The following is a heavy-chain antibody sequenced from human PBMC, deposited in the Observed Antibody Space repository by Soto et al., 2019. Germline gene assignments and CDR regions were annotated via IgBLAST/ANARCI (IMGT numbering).Heavy chain of an antibody. D-gene: IGHD6-13*01. Sequence: GSLRLSCAASGXTFSSYSMSWVRRAPGKGVEVVSAISGSGGSTYYADSVKGRFTISRDNSKNTLYLQMNSLISDDTAGCYFCEIFGGSSWFRKFFFDYWGQGTLGTVSS. V-gene: IGHV3-23*01. CDR1: GXTFSSYS. CDR2: ISGSGGST. CDR3: CEIFGGSSWFRKFFFDY. J-gene: IGHJ4*02.